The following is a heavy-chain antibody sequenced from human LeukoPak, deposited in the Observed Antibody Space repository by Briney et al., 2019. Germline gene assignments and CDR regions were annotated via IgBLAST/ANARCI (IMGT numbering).Heavy chain of an antibody. CDR2: IYYSGST. J-gene: IGHJ3*02. CDR1: GGSMSGSF. CDR3: ARRQATGTTPLRAFDI. V-gene: IGHV4-59*01. Sequence: SETLSLTCTVSGGSMSGSFWSWIRQPAGKGLEWIGYIYYSGSTNYNPSLKSRVTISVDTSKNQFSLKLSSVTAADTAVYYCARRQATGTTPLRAFDIWGQGTMVTVSS. D-gene: IGHD1-7*01.